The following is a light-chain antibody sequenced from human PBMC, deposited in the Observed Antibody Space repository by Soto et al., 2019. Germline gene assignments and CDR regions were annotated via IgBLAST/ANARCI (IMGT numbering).Light chain of an antibody. V-gene: IGKV3-15*01. Sequence: ETVMTQSAATLSASPGESATLSCRASQSVNSDLAWYQQIPGQAPRLLIYSASTGATGGPARFSGSGSGTDFTLTISSLQSADFAIYYCQQYNNWPLTFGGGTKVEI. CDR2: SAS. CDR1: QSVNSD. CDR3: QQYNNWPLT. J-gene: IGKJ4*01.